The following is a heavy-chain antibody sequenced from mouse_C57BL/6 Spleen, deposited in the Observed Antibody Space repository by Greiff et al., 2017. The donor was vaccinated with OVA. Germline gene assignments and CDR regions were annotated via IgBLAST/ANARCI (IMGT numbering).Heavy chain of an antibody. CDR3: ASMVTTPGFAY. Sequence: EVKLQESGPGLVKPSQSLSLTCSVTGYSITSGYYWNWIRQFPGNKLEWMGYISYDGSNNYNPSLKNRISITRDTSKNQFFLKLKSVTTEDTATYYCASMVTTPGFAYWGQGTLVTVSA. V-gene: IGHV3-6*01. CDR2: ISYDGSN. J-gene: IGHJ3*01. CDR1: GYSITSGYY. D-gene: IGHD2-2*01.